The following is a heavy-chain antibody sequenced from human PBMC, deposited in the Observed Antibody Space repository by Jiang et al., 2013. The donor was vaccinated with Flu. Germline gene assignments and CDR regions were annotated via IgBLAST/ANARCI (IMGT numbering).Heavy chain of an antibody. CDR2: IYPGDSTT. J-gene: IGHJ3*01. Sequence: GAEVKKPGESLKISCKASGYSFISYWIGWVRQRPGNGLEWMGLIYPGDSTTRNSPSFQGQVTISADKSISTAYLQWSSLKASDTAMYYCATHRPGGGYGAFDFWGQGTMVTVSS. D-gene: IGHD2-8*02. CDR1: GYSFISYW. V-gene: IGHV5-51*01. CDR3: ATHRPGGGYGAFDF.